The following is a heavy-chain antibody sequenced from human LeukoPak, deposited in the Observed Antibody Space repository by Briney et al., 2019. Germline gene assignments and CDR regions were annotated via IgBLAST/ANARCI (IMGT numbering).Heavy chain of an antibody. V-gene: IGHV4-39*01. Sequence: SETLSLTCTVSGGSLSSSSYYWGCIRQRPGKGLEWIGSIYYSGSTYYNPSLKSRVTISLDMFKNQFSLKLRSVTAADTAVYYCASGGSGYYYSWGQGSLVTVSS. CDR1: GGSLSSSSYY. D-gene: IGHD3-22*01. CDR3: ASGGSGYYYS. J-gene: IGHJ4*02. CDR2: IYYSGST.